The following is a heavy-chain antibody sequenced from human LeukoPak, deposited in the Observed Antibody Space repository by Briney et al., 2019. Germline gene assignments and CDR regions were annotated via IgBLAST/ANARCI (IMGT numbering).Heavy chain of an antibody. V-gene: IGHV4-59*01. CDR1: GDSINPYY. J-gene: IGHJ4*02. D-gene: IGHD1-26*01. CDR2: IFYRGST. CDR3: AGTTGRYFEY. Sequence: PSETLSLTCTVSGDSINPYYWSWIRQPPGEGLEWIGYIFYRGSTNYNAALKSRVAISLDTSKNQFSLKLNSVSAADTVVYYCAGTTGRYFEYWGQGILVTVSS.